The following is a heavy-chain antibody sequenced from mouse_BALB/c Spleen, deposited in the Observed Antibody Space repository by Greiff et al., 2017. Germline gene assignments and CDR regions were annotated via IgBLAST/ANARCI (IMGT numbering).Heavy chain of an antibody. Sequence: VQLQQSGAELMKPGASVKISCKATGYTFSSYWIEWVKQRPGHGLEWIGEILPGSGSTNYNEKFKGKATFTADTSSNTAYMQLSSLTSEDSAVYYCAKGEEEYGNYFDVWGAGTTVTVSS. D-gene: IGHD2-10*02. J-gene: IGHJ1*01. CDR2: ILPGSGST. CDR1: GYTFSSYW. CDR3: AKGEEEYGNYFDV. V-gene: IGHV1-9*01.